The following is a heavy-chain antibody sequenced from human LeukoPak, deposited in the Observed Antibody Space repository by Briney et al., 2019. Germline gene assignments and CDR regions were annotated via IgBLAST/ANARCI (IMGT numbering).Heavy chain of an antibody. CDR3: ARGAGGWITGLSWFDP. CDR2: INHSGST. CDR1: GGSFSGYY. Sequence: SETLSLTCAVYGGSFSGYYWSWIRQPPGKGLEWIGEINHSGSTNYNPSLKSRVTISVDTSKNQFPLKLSSVTAADTAVYYCARGAGGWITGLSWFDPWGQGTLVTVSS. D-gene: IGHD1-14*01. V-gene: IGHV4-34*01. J-gene: IGHJ5*02.